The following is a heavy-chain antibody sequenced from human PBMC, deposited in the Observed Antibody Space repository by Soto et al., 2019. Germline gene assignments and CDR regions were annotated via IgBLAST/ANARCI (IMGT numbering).Heavy chain of an antibody. CDR3: ASIDYGDY. D-gene: IGHD3-16*01. J-gene: IGHJ4*02. V-gene: IGHV1-3*01. CDR2: INAGNGNT. CDR1: GYTFTNYA. Sequence: ASVKVSCKASGYTFTNYAMHWVRQAPGQRLEWMGWINAGNGNTRYSQNVQGRVTFTRDASASTAYMELSSLRSEDTAVYYCASIDYGDYWGQGTLVTVSS.